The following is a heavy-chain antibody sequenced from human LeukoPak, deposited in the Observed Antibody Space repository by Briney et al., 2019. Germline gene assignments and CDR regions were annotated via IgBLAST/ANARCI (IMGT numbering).Heavy chain of an antibody. J-gene: IGHJ5*02. CDR1: GGSISSYY. CDR3: AGRVHDYSNHGWFDP. CDR2: IYYSGST. D-gene: IGHD4-11*01. Sequence: SETLSLTCTVSGGSISSYYWSWIRQPPGKGLEWIGYIYYSGSTNYNPSLKSRVTISVDTSKNQFSLKLSSVTAADTAVYYCAGRVHDYSNHGWFDPWGQGTLVTVSS. V-gene: IGHV4-59*01.